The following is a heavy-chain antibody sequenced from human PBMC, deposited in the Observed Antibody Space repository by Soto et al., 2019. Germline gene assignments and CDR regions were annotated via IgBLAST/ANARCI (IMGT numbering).Heavy chain of an antibody. CDR3: AKAGYSYGTYYYYGMDV. J-gene: IGHJ6*02. Sequence: GGSLRLSCAASGFTVSSYPMSWVRQAPGKGLEWVSAISGSGGSTYYADSVKGRFTISRDNSKNTLYLQMNSLRAEDTAVYYCAKAGYSYGTYYYYGMDVWGQGTTVTVSS. D-gene: IGHD5-18*01. CDR1: GFTVSSYP. V-gene: IGHV3-23*01. CDR2: ISGSGGST.